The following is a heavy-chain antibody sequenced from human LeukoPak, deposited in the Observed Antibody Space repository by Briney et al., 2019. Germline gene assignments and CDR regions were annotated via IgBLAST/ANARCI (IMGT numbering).Heavy chain of an antibody. V-gene: IGHV4-38-2*02. Sequence: PSETLSPTCAVSGYSISSGYYWGWIRQPPGKGLEWIGSIYHSGSTYYNPSLKSRVTISVDTSKNQFSLKLSSVTAADTAVYYCARDFSTTMVRGALDYWGQGTLVTVSS. J-gene: IGHJ4*02. CDR2: IYHSGST. D-gene: IGHD3-10*01. CDR1: GYSISSGYY. CDR3: ARDFSTTMVRGALDY.